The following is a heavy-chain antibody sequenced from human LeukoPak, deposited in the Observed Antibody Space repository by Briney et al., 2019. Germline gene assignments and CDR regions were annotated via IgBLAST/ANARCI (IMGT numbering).Heavy chain of an antibody. CDR1: GYTFTGYY. D-gene: IGHD3-3*01. CDR2: INPNSGGT. CDR3: ARDQNYDFWSGYYTYYYYMDV. J-gene: IGHJ6*03. V-gene: IGHV1-2*02. Sequence: ASVKVSCKASGYTFTGYYMHWVRQAPGQGLEWMGWINPNSGGTNYAQKFQGRVTMTRDTSISTAYMELSRLRSDDTAVYYCARDQNYDFWSGYYTYYYYMDVWGKGTTVTVSS.